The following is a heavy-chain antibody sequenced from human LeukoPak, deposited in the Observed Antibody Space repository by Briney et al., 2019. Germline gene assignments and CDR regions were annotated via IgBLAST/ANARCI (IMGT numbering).Heavy chain of an antibody. CDR3: ARLPPTGGYSGYDLDY. CDR2: IIPILGIA. D-gene: IGHD5-12*01. J-gene: IGHJ4*02. Sequence: ASVKVSCKASGYTFTSYDISWVRQAPGQGLEWMGRIIPILGIANYAQKFQGRVTITADKSTSTAYMELSSLRSEDTAVYYCARLPPTGGYSGYDLDYWGQGTLVTVSS. CDR1: GYTFTSYD. V-gene: IGHV1-69*04.